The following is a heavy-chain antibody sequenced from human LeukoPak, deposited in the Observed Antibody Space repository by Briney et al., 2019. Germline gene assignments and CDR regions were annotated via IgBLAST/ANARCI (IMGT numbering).Heavy chain of an antibody. J-gene: IGHJ4*02. Sequence: SETLSLTCTVSGGSISSSSYYWGWIRQPPGKGLEWIGEINHSGSTNYNPSLKSRVTISVDTSKNQFSLKLSSVTAADTAVYYCARFTRDGIVVVPAAIRRYYFDYWGQGTLVTVSS. CDR2: INHSGST. D-gene: IGHD2-2*01. V-gene: IGHV4-39*07. CDR3: ARFTRDGIVVVPAAIRRYYFDY. CDR1: GGSISSSSYY.